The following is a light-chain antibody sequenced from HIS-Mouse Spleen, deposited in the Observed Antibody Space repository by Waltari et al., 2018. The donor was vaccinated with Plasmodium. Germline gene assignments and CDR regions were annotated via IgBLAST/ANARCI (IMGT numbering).Light chain of an antibody. CDR3: QQYNSYSYT. CDR1: QSISSW. J-gene: IGKJ2*01. Sequence: DIQMTQSPSTLSASVGDRVNITCRASQSISSWLAWYQQKPGKAPKLLIYKASSLESGVPSRFSGSGSGTEFTLTISSLQLDDFATYYCQQYNSYSYTFGQGTKLEIK. V-gene: IGKV1-5*03. CDR2: KAS.